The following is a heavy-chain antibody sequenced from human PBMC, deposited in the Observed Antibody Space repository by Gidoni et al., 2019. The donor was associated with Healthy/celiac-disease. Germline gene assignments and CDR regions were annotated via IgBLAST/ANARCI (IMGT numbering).Heavy chain of an antibody. Sequence: QLQLQESGPGLVKPSETLSLPCTVSAGSLISSRYYWGWIRQPPGKGLEWIGSIYYSGSTYYNPSLKSRVTISVDTSKNQFSLKLSSVTAADTAVYYCARHVKDYYDSSGYPDAFDIWGQGTMVTVSS. CDR2: IYYSGST. D-gene: IGHD3-22*01. CDR1: AGSLISSRYY. CDR3: ARHVKDYYDSSGYPDAFDI. J-gene: IGHJ3*02. V-gene: IGHV4-39*01.